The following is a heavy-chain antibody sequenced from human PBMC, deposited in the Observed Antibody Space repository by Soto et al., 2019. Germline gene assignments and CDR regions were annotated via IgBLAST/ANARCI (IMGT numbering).Heavy chain of an antibody. D-gene: IGHD2-15*01. CDR2: IIDYNGNT. J-gene: IGHJ3*02. V-gene: IGHV1-18*01. Sequence: QVQLVQSGAEVKKPGAAVKVSFKASGYTVTSFGISWVRQAPGQGLEWMGGIIDYNGNTNYAENLRGRVTMTTDTSTSTAYMELRRRRSDDTAVYYGAGDHRGGTYAFDIWGQGTMVTVSS. CDR1: GYTVTSFG. CDR3: AGDHRGGTYAFDI.